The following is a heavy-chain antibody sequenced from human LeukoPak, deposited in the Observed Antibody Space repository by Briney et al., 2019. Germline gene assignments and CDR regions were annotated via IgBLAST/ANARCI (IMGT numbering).Heavy chain of an antibody. Sequence: SETLSLTCAVYVVAFSNYYWSCVRQPPGKGREGMGEINHSGSTNYNPSLKSRVTISADTSKNPFSLKLSSVTAADPAVYYCARGGRGGWSQDFDYWGQGTLVTVSS. J-gene: IGHJ4*02. V-gene: IGHV4-34*01. CDR1: VVAFSNYY. D-gene: IGHD6-19*01. CDR2: INHSGST. CDR3: ARGGRGGWSQDFDY.